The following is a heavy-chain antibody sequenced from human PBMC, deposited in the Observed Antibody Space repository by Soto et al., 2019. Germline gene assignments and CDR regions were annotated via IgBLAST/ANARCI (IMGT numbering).Heavy chain of an antibody. CDR1: GFTFSRYA. V-gene: IGHV3-23*01. D-gene: IGHD6-13*01. CDR2: ISDLGGST. Sequence: EVQLLESGGGLVQPGGSLRLSCTASGFTFSRYAMVWVRQAPGKGLEWVSTISDLGGSTYYADSMKGRFTISRDNSKNTLHPQMNGLRAEDTAIYYCAKDHIAAAGYFDCWGQGTLVAVSS. CDR3: AKDHIAAAGYFDC. J-gene: IGHJ4*02.